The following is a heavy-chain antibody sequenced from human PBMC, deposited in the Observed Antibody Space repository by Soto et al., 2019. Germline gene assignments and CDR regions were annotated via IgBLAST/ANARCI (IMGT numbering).Heavy chain of an antibody. CDR1: GITFSSYG. D-gene: IGHD3-10*01. V-gene: IGHV3-30*03. J-gene: IGHJ4*02. CDR3: ATRGAYDY. CDR2: ISNDGSDT. Sequence: QVQLVESGGGVVQPGRSLRLSCAASGITFSSYGMHWVRQAPGKGLEWVAFISNDGSDTNYADSVKGRFIISRDNAKNTVFLQVNSPRGEDTAVYYCATRGAYDYWGQGTLVTVSS.